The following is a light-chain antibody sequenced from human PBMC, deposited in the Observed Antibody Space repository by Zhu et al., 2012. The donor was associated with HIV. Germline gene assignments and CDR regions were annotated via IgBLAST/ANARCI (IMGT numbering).Light chain of an antibody. CDR1: QSVKRF. CDR2: GAS. CDR3: QQYGRSPWT. J-gene: IGKJ1*01. V-gene: IGKV3-20*01. Sequence: EIVLTQSPATLSLSPGERATLSCRASQSVKRFLARYQQKPGQAPRLLIYGASSRATGIPDRFSGSGSGTDFTLTISRLEPEDFALYYCQQYGRSPWTFGQGTKVEIK.